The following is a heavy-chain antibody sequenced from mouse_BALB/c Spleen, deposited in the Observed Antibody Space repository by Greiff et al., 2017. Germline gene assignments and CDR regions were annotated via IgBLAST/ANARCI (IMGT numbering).Heavy chain of an antibody. D-gene: IGHD2-3*01. CDR2: ISSGSSTI. J-gene: IGHJ4*01. CDR1: GFTFSSFG. Sequence: DVKLVESGGGLVQPGGSRKLSCAASGFTFSSFGMHWVRQAPEKGLEWVAYISSGSSTIYYADTVKGRFTISRDNPKNTLFLQMTSLRSEDTAMYYCARENDYAMDYWGQGTSVTVSS. CDR3: ARENDYAMDY. V-gene: IGHV5-17*02.